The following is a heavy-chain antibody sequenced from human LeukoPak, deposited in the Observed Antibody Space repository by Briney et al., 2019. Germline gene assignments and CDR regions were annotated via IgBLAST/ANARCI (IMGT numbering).Heavy chain of an antibody. CDR1: GGSVSSGSFY. D-gene: IGHD2-2*01. J-gene: IGHJ5*01. CDR2: IYYSGST. V-gene: IGHV4-61*03. Sequence: PSETLSLTCTVSGGSVSSGSFYWSWIRQPPGKTLEWIGYIYYSGSTNYTPSLKSRVTISLDTSKNRFSLKLSSVTAADTAVYYCASSPRLTTSWFLFDSWGHGTLVTVSS. CDR3: ASSPRLTTSWFLFDS.